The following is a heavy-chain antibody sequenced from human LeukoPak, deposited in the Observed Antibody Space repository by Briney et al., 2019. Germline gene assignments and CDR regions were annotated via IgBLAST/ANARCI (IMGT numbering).Heavy chain of an antibody. CDR2: MKQDGREK. CDR3: AELGITMIGGV. V-gene: IGHV3-7*01. Sequence: GGSLRLSCAASGFTFSNYWMSWVRQAPGKGLEWVANMKQDGREKYLVDSVKGRFTISRDNAKNSLYLQMNSLRAEDTAVYYCAELGITMIGGVWGKGTTVTISS. CDR1: GFTFSNYW. J-gene: IGHJ6*04. D-gene: IGHD3-10*02.